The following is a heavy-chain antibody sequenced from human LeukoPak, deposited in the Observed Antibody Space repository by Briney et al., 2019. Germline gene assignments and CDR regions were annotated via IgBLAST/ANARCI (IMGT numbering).Heavy chain of an antibody. D-gene: IGHD2-15*01. CDR2: INPGGGTT. CDR3: ARDEAYCSGGRCYPFDY. V-gene: IGHV1-46*01. CDR1: GYTFTSHY. J-gene: IGHJ4*02. Sequence: ASVKVSCKASGYTFTSHYIHWVRQAPGQGLEWMGIINPGGGTTTYAQKFQGRVTMTRDTSTSTVNMELSSLRSEDTAVYYCARDEAYCSGGRCYPFDYWGQGTLVTVSP.